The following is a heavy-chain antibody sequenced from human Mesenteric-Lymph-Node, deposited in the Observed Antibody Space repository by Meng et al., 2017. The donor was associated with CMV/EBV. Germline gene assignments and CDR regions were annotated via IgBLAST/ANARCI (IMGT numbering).Heavy chain of an antibody. J-gene: IGHJ5*02. CDR2: ISSSSSYI. D-gene: IGHD1-7*01. V-gene: IGHV3-21*01. CDR3: ARELELEESTGWFDP. Sequence: SGFTFISYSLNWVRQSPGKGLECVPSISSSSSYIYYADSVKGRFTISRDNAKNSLYLQMNSLRAEDTAVYYCARELELEESTGWFDPWGQGTLVTVSS. CDR1: GFTFISYS.